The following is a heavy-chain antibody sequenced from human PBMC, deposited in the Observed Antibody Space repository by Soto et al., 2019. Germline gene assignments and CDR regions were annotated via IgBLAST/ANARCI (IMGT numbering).Heavy chain of an antibody. CDR2: INPSGGST. CDR3: ARQASPIFLYGDLYYFDY. D-gene: IGHD4-17*01. J-gene: IGHJ4*02. Sequence: ASVKVSCKASGYTFTSYYMHWVRQAPGQGLEWMGIINPSGGSTSYAQKFQGRVTMTRDTSTSTVYMELSSLRSEDTAVYYCARQASPIFLYGDLYYFDYWGQGTLVTAPQ. V-gene: IGHV1-46*01. CDR1: GYTFTSYY.